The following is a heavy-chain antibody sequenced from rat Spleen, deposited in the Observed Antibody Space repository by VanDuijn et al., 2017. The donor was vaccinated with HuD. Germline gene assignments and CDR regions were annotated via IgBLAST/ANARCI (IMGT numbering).Heavy chain of an antibody. CDR2: INSAGST. Sequence: EVQLQESGPGLVKPSQSFSLTCSVTGYSITSSYRWNWIRKFPGNKLEWMGYINSAGSTNYNPSLKSRISITRDTSKNQFFLQLNSVTTEDTATYYCARRTGQVYNNYFDYWGQGTLVTVSS. CDR3: ARRTGQVYNNYFDY. V-gene: IGHV3-3*01. CDR1: GYSITSSYR. D-gene: IGHD1-10*01. J-gene: IGHJ3*01.